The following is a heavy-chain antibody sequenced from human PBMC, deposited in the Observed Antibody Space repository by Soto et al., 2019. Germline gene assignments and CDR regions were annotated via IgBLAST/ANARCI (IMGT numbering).Heavy chain of an antibody. J-gene: IGHJ4*02. D-gene: IGHD1-26*01. CDR3: ARDVSGSYSGGNDY. V-gene: IGHV1-2*02. Sequence: QVQLVQSGAEVKKPGASVKVSCKASGYTFTGYYMHWVRQAPGQGLEWMGWINPNSGGTNYAQNFQGRVTMTRDTSVSSVYMDLSRLRSDETAVYYCARDVSGSYSGGNDYWGQGTLVTVSS. CDR2: INPNSGGT. CDR1: GYTFTGYY.